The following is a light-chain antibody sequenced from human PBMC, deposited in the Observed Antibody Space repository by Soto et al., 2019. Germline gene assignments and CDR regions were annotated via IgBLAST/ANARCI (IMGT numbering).Light chain of an antibody. V-gene: IGKV3D-15*01. CDR3: QLYGIPPT. Sequence: ERVMSQTPATLCVCLGERATFSCGASQSVSSNLAWHQQKPGQAPRLLIYGASIRATGIPDRFSGSASGTDFTLTINRLEPEDFAVYYCQLYGIPPTFGQGTKVDIK. J-gene: IGKJ1*01. CDR1: QSVSSN. CDR2: GAS.